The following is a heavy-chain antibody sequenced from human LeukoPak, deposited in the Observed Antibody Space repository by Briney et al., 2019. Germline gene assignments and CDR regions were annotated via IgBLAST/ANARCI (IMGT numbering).Heavy chain of an antibody. V-gene: IGHV3-30*02. J-gene: IGHJ6*03. CDR3: AKDWALYYYYMDV. Sequence: GGSLRLSCAASGFTFSSYGMHWVRQAPGKGLEWVAFIHYDGSNKYYADSVKGRFTISRDNSKNTLYLQMNSLRAEDTAVYYCAKDWALYYYYMDVWGKGTTVTVSS. D-gene: IGHD3-16*01. CDR2: IHYDGSNK. CDR1: GFTFSSYG.